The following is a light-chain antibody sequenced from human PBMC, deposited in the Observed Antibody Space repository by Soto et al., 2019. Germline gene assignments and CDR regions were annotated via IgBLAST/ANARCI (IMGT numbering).Light chain of an antibody. CDR2: GAS. J-gene: IGKJ1*01. Sequence: EIVLTQSPGTLSLSPGERATLSCRASQSVSSSYLAWYQQKPGQPPRLLIYGASSRATGIPDRFSGGGSGTDFTLTITRLEPEDFAVYYCQQYRSSPWTFGQGTKVDIK. V-gene: IGKV3-20*01. CDR1: QSVSSSY. CDR3: QQYRSSPWT.